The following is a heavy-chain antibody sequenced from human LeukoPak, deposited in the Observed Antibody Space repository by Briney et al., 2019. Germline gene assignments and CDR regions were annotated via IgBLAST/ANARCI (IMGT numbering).Heavy chain of an antibody. CDR1: GFTFNDYA. CDR3: AKDTVGATFAGAFDI. V-gene: IGHV3-9*03. Sequence: GRSLRLSCAASGFTFNDYAMHWVRQAPGEGLEWVSGISWSSGSIGYADSVKGRFTISRDNAKSSLYLQMNSLRAEDMALYYCAKDTVGATFAGAFDIWGRGTMVTVSS. CDR2: ISWSSGSI. D-gene: IGHD1-26*01. J-gene: IGHJ3*02.